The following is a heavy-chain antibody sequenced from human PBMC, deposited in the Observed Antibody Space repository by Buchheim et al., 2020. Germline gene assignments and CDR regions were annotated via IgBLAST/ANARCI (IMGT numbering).Heavy chain of an antibody. V-gene: IGHV4-4*02. Sequence: QVQLQESGPGLVEPSGTLSLTCAVSGVSISSSNWWSWVRQPPGEGLEWIGEMHHGETTNYNPSLESRVTISVDTSKNQFSLKLSSVTAADTAAYYCARGTGRYDFWSGYPSSHWFDPWGQGTL. D-gene: IGHD3-3*01. CDR3: ARGTGRYDFWSGYPSSHWFDP. CDR2: MHHGETT. CDR1: GVSISSSNW. J-gene: IGHJ5*02.